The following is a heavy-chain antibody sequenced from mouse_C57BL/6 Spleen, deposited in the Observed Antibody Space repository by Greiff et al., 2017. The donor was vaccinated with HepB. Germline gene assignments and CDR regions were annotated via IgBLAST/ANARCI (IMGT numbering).Heavy chain of an antibody. CDR1: GFNIKDYY. Sequence: VQLLQSGAELVKPGASVKLSCTASGFNIKDYYMHWVKQRTEKGLEWIGRIDPEDGETKYAPKFQGRATITADTSSNTAYLQLSSLTSEDTAVYYCARTHYGSSSEGYYFDYWGQGTTLTGSS. CDR2: IDPEDGET. J-gene: IGHJ2*01. D-gene: IGHD1-1*01. V-gene: IGHV14-2*01. CDR3: ARTHYGSSSEGYYFDY.